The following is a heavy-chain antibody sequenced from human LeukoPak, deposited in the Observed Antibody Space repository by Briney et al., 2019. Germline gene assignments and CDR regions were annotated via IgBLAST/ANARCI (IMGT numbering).Heavy chain of an antibody. V-gene: IGHV4-34*01. Sequence: PSETLSLTCAVYGGSFSGYYWSWIRQPPGKGLEWIGEINHSVSTNYNPSLKSRVTISVDKSKNQLSLKLSSVTAADTAVYYCARVIKCPPHSGYPPFGWFDPWGQGTLVTVSS. CDR1: GGSFSGYY. CDR3: ARVIKCPPHSGYPPFGWFDP. D-gene: IGHD5-12*01. CDR2: INHSVST. J-gene: IGHJ5*02.